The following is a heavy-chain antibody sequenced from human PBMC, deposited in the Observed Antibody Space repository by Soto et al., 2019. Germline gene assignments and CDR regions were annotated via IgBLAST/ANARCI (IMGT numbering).Heavy chain of an antibody. CDR2: IMPLFGIA. J-gene: IGHJ4*02. CDR1: GGTFSSYG. Sequence: HVQLVQSGAEVKKPGSSVKVSCKSSGGTFSSYGFSWVRQDPGQGLEWMGGIMPLFGIANYAQKFQGRVTITADESSGTAYMELKSLTSEDTAVYYCANTGRWGDVDYCGQGTLVTVSS. V-gene: IGHV1-69*01. D-gene: IGHD3-16*01. CDR3: ANTGRWGDVDY.